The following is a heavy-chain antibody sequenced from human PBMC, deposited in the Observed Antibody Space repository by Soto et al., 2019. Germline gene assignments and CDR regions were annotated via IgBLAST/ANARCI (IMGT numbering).Heavy chain of an antibody. CDR2: IYWNDDK. Sequence: SGPTLVNPTQTLTLTCTFSGFSLSTFGMGVGWLRQPPGKALEWLALIYWNDDKRYSPSLNSMLTIAKDTSKNLVVLTMTNVDPVDAATYYRVNSPDSSPADYLGQGTLVTVSS. CDR1: GFSLSTFGMG. V-gene: IGHV2-5*01. CDR3: VNSPDSSPADY. J-gene: IGHJ4*02. D-gene: IGHD5-18*01.